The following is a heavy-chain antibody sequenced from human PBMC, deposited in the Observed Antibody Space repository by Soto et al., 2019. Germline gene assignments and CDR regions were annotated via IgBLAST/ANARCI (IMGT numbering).Heavy chain of an antibody. V-gene: IGHV4-31*03. Sequence: QVQLQESGPGLVKPSQTLSLTCTVSGGSISSGDYYWSWIRQHPGKGLEWIGYIHYSGSTYYNPSLKSRVTISVDTSKNQFSLKLNSVTAADTAVYYCARDELGYLGNSLYYYGMDVWGQGTTVTVSS. D-gene: IGHD3-22*01. CDR2: IHYSGST. J-gene: IGHJ6*02. CDR3: ARDELGYLGNSLYYYGMDV. CDR1: GGSISSGDYY.